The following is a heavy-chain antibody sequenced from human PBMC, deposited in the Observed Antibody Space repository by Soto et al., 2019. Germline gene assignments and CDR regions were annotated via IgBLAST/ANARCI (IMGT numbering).Heavy chain of an antibody. CDR1: GYTFTSYY. CDR3: ARGSGSNYYYYMDV. V-gene: IGHV1-8*01. D-gene: IGHD4-4*01. Sequence: GASVKVSCKASGYTFTSYYINWVRQATGQGLEWMGWMNPNSGNTGYAQKFQGRVTMTRNTSISTAYMELSSLRSEDTAVYYCARGSGSNYYYYMDVWGKGTTVTVSS. J-gene: IGHJ6*03. CDR2: MNPNSGNT.